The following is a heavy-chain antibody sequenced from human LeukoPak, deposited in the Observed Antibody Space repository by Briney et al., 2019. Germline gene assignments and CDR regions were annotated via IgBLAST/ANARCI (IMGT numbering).Heavy chain of an antibody. Sequence: SETLSLTCTVSGGAISSGGVYWSWIRQYPGKGLEWIGYIYYSGTTYYNPSLKSRVTISVDTSKNQFSLKLSSVTAADTAVYYCARSLGGNSGAFDPWGQGTLVTVSS. CDR2: IYYSGTT. J-gene: IGHJ5*02. D-gene: IGHD4-23*01. CDR3: ARSLGGNSGAFDP. V-gene: IGHV4-31*03. CDR1: GGAISSGGVY.